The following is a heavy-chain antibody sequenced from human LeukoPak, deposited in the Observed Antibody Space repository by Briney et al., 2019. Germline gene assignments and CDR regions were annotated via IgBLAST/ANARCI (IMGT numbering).Heavy chain of an antibody. J-gene: IGHJ6*03. Sequence: ASVKVSCKASGYTFTSYGISWVRQAPGQGLEWMGWISAYNGNTNYAQKLQGRVTMTTDTSTSTAYMELRSLRSDDTAVYYCARTGRARFHYYYYYMDVWGKGTTVTVSS. CDR3: ARTGRARFHYYYYYMDV. CDR1: GYTFTSYG. D-gene: IGHD3-3*01. V-gene: IGHV1-18*01. CDR2: ISAYNGNT.